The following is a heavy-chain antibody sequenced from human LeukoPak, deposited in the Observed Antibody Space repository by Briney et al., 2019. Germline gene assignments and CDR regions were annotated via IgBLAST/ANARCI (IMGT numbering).Heavy chain of an antibody. J-gene: IGHJ4*02. D-gene: IGHD1-26*01. Sequence: AGGSLRLSCATSGFTFSDYYMTWVRQAPGKGLEWISYITSTGSVVYYADSVKGGFTISRDNAKNSLFLQMNDLTAEDTAVYYCARDHWEYAYWGQGTLVTVSS. CDR3: ARDHWEYAY. V-gene: IGHV3-11*01. CDR2: ITSTGSVV. CDR1: GFTFSDYY.